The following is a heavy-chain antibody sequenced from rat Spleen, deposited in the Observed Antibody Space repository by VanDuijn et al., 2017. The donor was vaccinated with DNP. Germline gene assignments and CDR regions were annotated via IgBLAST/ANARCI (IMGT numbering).Heavy chain of an antibody. CDR1: GFTFSDYY. CDR2: ISYDGGST. Sequence: EVQLVESGGGLVQPGRSLKLSCAASGFTFSDYYMAWVSQAPTKGLEWVASISYDGGSTYYRDSVKGRFTVSRDDSTSTLYLQMDSLRSEDTATYYCTRGGTYYFDYWGQGVMVTVSS. CDR3: TRGGTYYFDY. J-gene: IGHJ2*01. D-gene: IGHD1-11*01. V-gene: IGHV5-20*01.